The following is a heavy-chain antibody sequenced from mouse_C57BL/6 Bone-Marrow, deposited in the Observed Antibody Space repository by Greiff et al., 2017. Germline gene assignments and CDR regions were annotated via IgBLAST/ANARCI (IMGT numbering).Heavy chain of an antibody. CDR2: IHPNSGST. D-gene: IGHD2-4*01. CDR1: GYTFTSYW. CDR3: ASLGGYDYVFDY. V-gene: IGHV1-64*01. Sequence: QVQLKQPGAELVKPGASVKLSCKASGYTFTSYWMHWVKQRPGQGLEWIGMIHPNSGSTNYNEKFKSKATLTVDKSSSTAYMQLSSLTSEDSAVYYCASLGGYDYVFDYWGQGTTLTVSS. J-gene: IGHJ2*01.